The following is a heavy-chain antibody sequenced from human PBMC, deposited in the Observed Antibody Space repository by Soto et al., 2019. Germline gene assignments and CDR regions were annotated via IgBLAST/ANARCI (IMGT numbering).Heavy chain of an antibody. J-gene: IGHJ6*02. CDR2: IGTDGNT. CDR3: ARRDTPPYGMDV. V-gene: IGHV3-13*01. CDR1: GFTFGRYD. Sequence: EVQLVESGGGLVQPGGSLRLSCAASGFTFGRYDMHWVRQATGKGLEWVSSIGTDGNTYYPDSVKGRFTISRDNAKNFLHLQLNSLRADDTAVYYCARRDTPPYGMDVWGQGTTVTVSS.